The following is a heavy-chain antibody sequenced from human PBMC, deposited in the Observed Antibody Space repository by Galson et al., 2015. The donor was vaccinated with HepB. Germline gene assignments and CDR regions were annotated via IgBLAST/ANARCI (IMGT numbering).Heavy chain of an antibody. J-gene: IGHJ5*02. CDR3: ARAQYSSGWYMGWFDP. D-gene: IGHD6-19*01. CDR2: IWYDGSNK. V-gene: IGHV3-33*01. CDR1: GFTFSSYG. Sequence: SLRLSCAASGFTFSSYGMHWVRQAPGKGLEWVAVIWYDGSNKYYADSVKGRFTISRDNSKNTLYLQMNSLRAEDTAVYYCARAQYSSGWYMGWFDPWGQGTLVTVSS.